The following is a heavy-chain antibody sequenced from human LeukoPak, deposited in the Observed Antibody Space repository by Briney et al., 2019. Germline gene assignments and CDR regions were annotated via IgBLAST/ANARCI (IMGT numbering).Heavy chain of an antibody. CDR1: GYSISSGYY. V-gene: IGHV4-38-2*02. Sequence: PSETLSLTCTVSGYSISSGYYWGWIRQPPGKGLEWIGSIYHSGSTYYNPSLKSRVTISVDTSKNQFSLKLSSVTAADTAVYYCARVDAGPAYDAFDILGQGTMVTVSS. CDR2: IYHSGST. CDR3: ARVDAGPAYDAFDI. D-gene: IGHD3-10*01. J-gene: IGHJ3*02.